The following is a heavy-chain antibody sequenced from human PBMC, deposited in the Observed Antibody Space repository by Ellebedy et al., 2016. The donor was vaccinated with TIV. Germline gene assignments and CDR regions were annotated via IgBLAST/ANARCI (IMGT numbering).Heavy chain of an antibody. D-gene: IGHD3-10*01. CDR1: GGTFSSYA. J-gene: IGHJ5*02. CDR3: ARGISGSGNYYPNWFDP. CDR2: IIPTLDIA. V-gene: IGHV1-69*04. Sequence: AASVKVSCNASGGTFSSYAVSWLRQAPGQGLEWMGRIIPTLDIANSAQKFQGRVTITADKSTTTAYMELSSLRSEDTAVYFCARGISGSGNYYPNWFDPWGQGTLVTVSS.